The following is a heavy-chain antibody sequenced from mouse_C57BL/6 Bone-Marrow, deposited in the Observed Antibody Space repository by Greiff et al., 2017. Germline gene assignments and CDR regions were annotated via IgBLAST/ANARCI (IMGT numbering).Heavy chain of an antibody. V-gene: IGHV7-3*01. J-gene: IGHJ2*01. D-gene: IGHD6-5*01. CDR3: ARWPMGFDY. Sequence: EVKLVESGGGLVQPGGSLSLSCAASGFTFTDYYMSWVRQPPGKALEWLGFIRNKANGYTTEYSASVKGRFTISRDNSQSILYLQMNALRAEDSATYYCARWPMGFDYWGQGTTLTVSS. CDR1: GFTFTDYY. CDR2: IRNKANGYTT.